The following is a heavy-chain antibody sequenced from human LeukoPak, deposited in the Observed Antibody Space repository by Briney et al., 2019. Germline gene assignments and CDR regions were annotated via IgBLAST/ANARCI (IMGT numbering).Heavy chain of an antibody. J-gene: IGHJ4*02. D-gene: IGHD3-3*01. CDR1: GFTFSSYS. CDR3: AKSAGHYDFWRASLSNDY. Sequence: PGGSLRLSCAASGFTFSSYSMNWVRQAPGKGLEWVSYISSSSSTIYYADSVKGRFTISRDNSKNTLYLQMNSLRAEDTAVYYCAKSAGHYDFWRASLSNDYWGQGTLVTVSS. CDR2: ISSSSSTI. V-gene: IGHV3-48*01.